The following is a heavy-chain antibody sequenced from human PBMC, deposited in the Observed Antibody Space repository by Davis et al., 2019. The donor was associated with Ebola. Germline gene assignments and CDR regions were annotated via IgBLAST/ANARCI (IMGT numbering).Heavy chain of an antibody. J-gene: IGHJ6*02. CDR3: ARSRDLYGMDV. V-gene: IGHV4-59*06. Sequence: SETLSLTCTVSGGSISSYYWSWIRQPPGKGLEWIGYIYYSGSTYYNPSLKSRVTISVDTSKNRFSLKLSSVTAADTAVYYCARSRDLYGMDVWGQGTTVTVSS. CDR2: IYYSGST. CDR1: GGSISSYY.